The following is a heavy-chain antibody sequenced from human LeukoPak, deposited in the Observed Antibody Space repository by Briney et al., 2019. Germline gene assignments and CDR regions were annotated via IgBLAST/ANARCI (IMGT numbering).Heavy chain of an antibody. J-gene: IGHJ4*02. V-gene: IGHV3-23*01. Sequence: PGGSLRLSCAASGFTFSSYAMSWVRQAPGKGLEWVSAISGSGGSTYYADSVKGRFTISRDNSKNTLYLQMNSLRAEDTAVYYCARASDYSGRGNLQVYWGQGTLVTVSS. CDR3: ARASDYSGRGNLQVY. CDR1: GFTFSSYA. D-gene: IGHD6-13*01. CDR2: ISGSGGST.